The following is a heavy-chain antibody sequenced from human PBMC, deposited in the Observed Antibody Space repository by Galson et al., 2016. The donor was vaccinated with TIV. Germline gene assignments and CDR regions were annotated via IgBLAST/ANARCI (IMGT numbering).Heavy chain of an antibody. CDR1: GLSVSDNY. CDR3: ARERRHCGNECFLRYYYGMDA. J-gene: IGHJ6*02. CDR2: IDSDGST. D-gene: IGHD2-21*01. V-gene: IGHV3-66*02. Sequence: SLRLSCAASGLSVSDNYMTWVRQAPGKGLEWVALIDSDGSTIHADSVKGRFTVSRDNSKTMVYLQMNSLRPEDTAVYFCARERRHCGNECFLRYYYGMDAWGQGTTVTVSS.